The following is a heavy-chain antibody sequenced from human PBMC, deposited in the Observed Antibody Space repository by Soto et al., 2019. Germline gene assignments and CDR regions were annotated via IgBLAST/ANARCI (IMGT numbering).Heavy chain of an antibody. J-gene: IGHJ4*02. Sequence: GGSLRLSCVASGFTFSSYAMSWVRQAPGKGLEWVSAISGSGGSTYYADSVKGRFTISRDNSKNTLYLQMNSLRAEDTAVYYCAKESPRYCSGGSCYGEIDYWGQGTLVTVSS. CDR2: ISGSGGST. CDR3: AKESPRYCSGGSCYGEIDY. D-gene: IGHD2-15*01. CDR1: GFTFSSYA. V-gene: IGHV3-23*01.